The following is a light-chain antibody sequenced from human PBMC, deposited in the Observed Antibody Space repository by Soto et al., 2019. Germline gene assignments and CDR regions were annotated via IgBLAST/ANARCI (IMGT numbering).Light chain of an antibody. CDR3: QHYKMYSPWT. CDR2: DVS. V-gene: IGKV1-5*01. J-gene: IGKJ1*01. CDR1: QSITTW. Sequence: DIQMAHSPGTVWAYVVDSVTITCRASQSITTWLAWYQQRPGKAPKLLIYDVSSLQSGVPSRFGGSGSGTEFTLTISSLQPDDFATYYCQHYKMYSPWTFGQGTKVDIK.